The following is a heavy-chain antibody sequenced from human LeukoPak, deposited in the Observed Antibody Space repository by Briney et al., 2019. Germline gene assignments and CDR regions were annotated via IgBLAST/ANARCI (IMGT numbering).Heavy chain of an antibody. CDR1: GYTFTSYY. CDR2: INPSGGST. CDR3: ARVRPWIQYPRSYSGNWFDP. V-gene: IGHV1-46*01. D-gene: IGHD5-18*01. J-gene: IGHJ5*02. Sequence: GASVKVSCKASGYTFTSYYMHWVRQAPGQGLEWMGIINPSGGSTSYAQKFQGRVTMTRDMSTSTVYMELSSLRSEDTAVYYCARVRPWIQYPRSYSGNWFDPWGQGTLVTVSS.